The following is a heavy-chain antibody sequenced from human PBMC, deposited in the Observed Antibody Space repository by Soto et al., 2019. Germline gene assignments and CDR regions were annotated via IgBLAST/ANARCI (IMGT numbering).Heavy chain of an antibody. Sequence: QVQLVQYGAEVKKPGASVKVSCKASGYTFTSYAMHWVRQAPGQRLEWMGWINAGNGNTKYSQKFQGRVTITRDTSASTAYMELSSLRSEDTAVYYCATAVYSSRWYAFDPWGQGTLVTVSS. CDR1: GYTFTSYA. J-gene: IGHJ5*02. CDR3: ATAVYSSRWYAFDP. CDR2: INAGNGNT. D-gene: IGHD6-13*01. V-gene: IGHV1-3*01.